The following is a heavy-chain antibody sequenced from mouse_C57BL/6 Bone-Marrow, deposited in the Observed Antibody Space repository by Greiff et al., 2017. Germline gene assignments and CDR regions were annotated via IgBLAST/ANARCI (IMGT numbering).Heavy chain of an antibody. CDR1: GYTFTSYW. CDR3: GRGGGYAMDY. Sequence: VQLQQPGAELVMPGASVKLSCKASGYTFTSYWMHWVKQRPGQGLEWIGEIDPPDSYTNYNQKFKGKSTLTVDKSSSTAYMQLSSLTSEDSAVYYCGRGGGYAMDYWGQGTSVTVSS. J-gene: IGHJ4*01. CDR2: IDPPDSYT. V-gene: IGHV1-69*01.